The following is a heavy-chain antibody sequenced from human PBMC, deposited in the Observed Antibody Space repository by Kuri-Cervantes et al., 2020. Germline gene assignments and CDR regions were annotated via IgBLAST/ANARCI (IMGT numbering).Heavy chain of an antibody. CDR1: GFTFDDYA. D-gene: IGHD3-22*01. CDR3: AKDISTYYYDSSGYGWSGMDV. V-gene: IGHV3-9*01. J-gene: IGHJ6*02. CDR2: ISWNSGSI. Sequence: SLKISCAASGFTFDDYAMHWVRQAPGKGLEWVSGISWNSGSIGYADSVKGRFTISRDNAKNSLYLQMNSLRAEDTALYYCAKDISTYYYDSSGYGWSGMDVWGQGTTVTDSS.